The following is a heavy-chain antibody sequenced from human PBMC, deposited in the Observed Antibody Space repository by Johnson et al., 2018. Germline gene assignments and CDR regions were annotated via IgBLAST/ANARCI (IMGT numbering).Heavy chain of an antibody. CDR2: ISYHGDDK. D-gene: IGHD3-3*01. CDR1: GFTFSSYG. CDR3: AKETSRTIFGVVTEIIYFQN. Sequence: QVQLVQSGGGVVQPGRSLRLSCAASGFTFSSYGMHWVRQAPGKGLEWVALISYHGDDKYSDSVKGRFTISRDNSKNKLYLQMNSLRAEDTGLYYCAKETSRTIFGVVTEIIYFQNWGQGTLVTVSS. J-gene: IGHJ1*01. V-gene: IGHV3-30*18.